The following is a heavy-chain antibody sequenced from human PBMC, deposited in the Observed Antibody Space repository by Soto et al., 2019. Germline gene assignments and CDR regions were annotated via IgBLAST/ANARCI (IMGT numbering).Heavy chain of an antibody. CDR3: ATEPYSSSYYYGMDV. CDR1: GYSFTSYW. CDR2: ICPGDSDT. D-gene: IGHD6-13*01. V-gene: IGHV5-51*01. J-gene: IGHJ6*02. Sequence: PGESLKISCKGSGYSFTSYWIGWVRQMPGKGLEWMGIICPGDSDTRYSPSFQGQVTISADKSISTAYLQWSSLKASDTAMYYCATEPYSSSYYYGMDVWGQGTTVTVSS.